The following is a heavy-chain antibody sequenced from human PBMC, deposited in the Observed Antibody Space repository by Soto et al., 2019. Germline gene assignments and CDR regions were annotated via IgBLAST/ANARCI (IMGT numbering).Heavy chain of an antibody. J-gene: IGHJ6*02. CDR3: AREIRGGRFYYYGRDV. CDR1: GFTFSSYA. V-gene: IGHV3-30-3*01. Sequence: QVQLVASGGGVVQPGRSLRLSCAASGFTFSSYAMHWVRQAPGKGLEWVAVISDDGSNKYYADSVKGRFTISRDNSKNTLYLQMNSLRDEDTAVYYCAREIRGGRFYYYGRDVWGQGTTVTVSS. D-gene: IGHD3-10*01. CDR2: ISDDGSNK.